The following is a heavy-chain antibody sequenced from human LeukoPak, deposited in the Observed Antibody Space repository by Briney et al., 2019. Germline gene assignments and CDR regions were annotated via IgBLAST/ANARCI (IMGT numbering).Heavy chain of an antibody. Sequence: GASVKVSCKASGYTFTSYAISWVRQAPGQGLEWMGWISAYNGNTNYAQKFQGRVTMTTDTSTTTAYMELRSLRSDDTAVYYCARVYTNFITMVRESDYWGQGTLVTVSS. V-gene: IGHV1-18*01. D-gene: IGHD3-10*01. CDR3: ARVYTNFITMVRESDY. CDR2: ISAYNGNT. CDR1: GYTFTSYA. J-gene: IGHJ4*02.